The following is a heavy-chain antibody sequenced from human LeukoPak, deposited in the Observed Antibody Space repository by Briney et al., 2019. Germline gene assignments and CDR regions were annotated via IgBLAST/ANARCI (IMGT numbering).Heavy chain of an antibody. J-gene: IGHJ4*02. V-gene: IGHV1-69*06. D-gene: IGHD6-19*01. Sequence: GSSVKVSCKASGGTFSSYAISWVRQAPGQGLEWMGGIIPIFGTANYAQKFQGRVTITADKSTSTAYMELSSLRSEDTAVYYCAGDKTTGGWYEFDYWGQGTLVTVSS. CDR1: GGTFSSYA. CDR3: AGDKTTGGWYEFDY. CDR2: IIPIFGTA.